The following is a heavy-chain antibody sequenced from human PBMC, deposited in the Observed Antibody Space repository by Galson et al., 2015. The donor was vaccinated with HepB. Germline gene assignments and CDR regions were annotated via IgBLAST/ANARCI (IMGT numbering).Heavy chain of an antibody. D-gene: IGHD3-3*01. Sequence: SVKVSCKASGGTFSRYAISWVRQAPGQGLEWMGGIIPIFGTANYAQKFQGRVTITADESTSTAYMELSSLRSEDTAVYYCARLLNRLEWARMYNWFDPWGQGTLVTVSS. CDR3: ARLLNRLEWARMYNWFDP. CDR2: IIPIFGTA. CDR1: GGTFSRYA. V-gene: IGHV1-69*13. J-gene: IGHJ5*02.